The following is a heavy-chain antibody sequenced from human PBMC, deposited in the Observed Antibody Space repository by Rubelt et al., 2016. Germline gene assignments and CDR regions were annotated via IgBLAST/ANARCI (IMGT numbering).Heavy chain of an antibody. J-gene: IGHJ4*02. V-gene: IGHV4-39*07. D-gene: IGHD4-17*01. CDR2: IYYSGST. Sequence: QVQLQESGPGLVKPSETLSLTCTVSGGSISSSSYYWGWIRQPPGKGLEWIGSIYYSGSTYYNPSLMCRGPLSVDTSMMQFSLKRSSVTAADTGGYYCAREIRRSVTTEECAFDCWGQVTLVTVSS. CDR3: AREIRRSVTTEECAFDC. CDR1: GGSISSSSYY.